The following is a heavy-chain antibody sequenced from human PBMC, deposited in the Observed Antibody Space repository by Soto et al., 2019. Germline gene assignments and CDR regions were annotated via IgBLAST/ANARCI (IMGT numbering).Heavy chain of an antibody. J-gene: IGHJ5*02. CDR2: IYYSGST. CDR3: ARDTTLYDILTGYSVAWFDP. Sequence: SETLSLTCTVSGGSVSSGSYYWSWIRQPPGEGLEWIGYIYYSGSTNYNPSLKSRVTISVDTSKNQFSLKLSSVTAADTAVYYCARDTTLYDILTGYSVAWFDPWGQGTLVTVSS. V-gene: IGHV4-61*01. D-gene: IGHD3-9*01. CDR1: GGSVSSGSYY.